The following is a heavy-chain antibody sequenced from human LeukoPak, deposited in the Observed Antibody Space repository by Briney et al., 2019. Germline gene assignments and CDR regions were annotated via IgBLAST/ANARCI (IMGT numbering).Heavy chain of an antibody. CDR2: IYNSGST. CDR1: GYSMNCVCY. D-gene: IGHD5-12*01. J-gene: IGHJ3*02. CDR3: ARNISGLGLYSHYAYDPAGAFDI. V-gene: IGHV4-38-2*02. Sequence: PSETLSLTCTVSGYSMNCVCYWGWIRQPPGKGLEWIGSIYNSGSTSYNPSLKSRVTLSVDTSKNQFSLKLTSVTAADTAVYYCARNISGLGLYSHYAYDPAGAFDIWGQGTMVTVSS.